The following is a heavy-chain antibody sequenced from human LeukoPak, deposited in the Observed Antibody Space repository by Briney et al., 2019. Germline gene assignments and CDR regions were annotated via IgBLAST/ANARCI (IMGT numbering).Heavy chain of an antibody. V-gene: IGHV3-30*18. D-gene: IGHD3-10*01. Sequence: GGSLGLSCAASGVTLSPYGMHWVRQAPGKGLEWVAVISYEGGTQHYADSVKGRFIISRDNPRNTLYLQMNILRTEDTAVYYCAKEGTPHVSTWYDLWGQGTQVIVSS. CDR1: GVTLSPYG. CDR2: ISYEGGTQ. J-gene: IGHJ5*02. CDR3: AKEGTPHVSTWYDL.